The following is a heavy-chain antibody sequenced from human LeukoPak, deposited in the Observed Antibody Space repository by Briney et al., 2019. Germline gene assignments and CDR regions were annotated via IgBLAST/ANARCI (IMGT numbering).Heavy chain of an antibody. CDR2: IYSGGST. V-gene: IGHV3-53*01. J-gene: IGHJ4*02. CDR1: GLIVSNTY. D-gene: IGHD3-10*01. CDR3: ARGHEALGY. Sequence: PGGSLTLFCAVSGLIVSNTYMTWVREATGKGLEWVSVIYSGGSTFYADSVKGRFTISRDNSKNTLYLQMNSLRDEDTAIFYCARGHEALGYWGQGTLVTVSS.